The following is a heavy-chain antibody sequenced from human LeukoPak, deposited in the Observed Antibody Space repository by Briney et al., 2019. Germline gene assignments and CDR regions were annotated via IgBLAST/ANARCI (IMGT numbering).Heavy chain of an antibody. V-gene: IGHV3-53*01. CDR3: ATGGYGDRPY. CDR1: GFTFSSYA. CDR2: IYSGGST. D-gene: IGHD4-17*01. J-gene: IGHJ4*02. Sequence: GGSLRLSCAASGFTFSSYAMSWVRQAPGKGLEWVSVIYSGGSTYYADSVKGRFTISRDNSKNTLYLQMNSLRAEDTAVYYCATGGYGDRPYWGQGTLVTVSS.